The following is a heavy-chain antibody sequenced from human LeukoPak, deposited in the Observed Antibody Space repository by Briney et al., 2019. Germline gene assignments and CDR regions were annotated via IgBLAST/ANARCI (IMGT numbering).Heavy chain of an antibody. CDR2: ITRNSNYI. CDR1: GFTFSDYY. Sequence: PGGSLRLSCAASGFTFSDYYMSWIRQAPGKGLEWISSITRNSNYIYYADSVKGRFTISRDNGKSSLFLQMDSLRAEDTAIYFCARDPYSGNYGPYYYYYMDVWGKGTTVTVSS. J-gene: IGHJ6*03. CDR3: ARDPYSGNYGPYYYYYMDV. V-gene: IGHV3-11*06. D-gene: IGHD3-3*01.